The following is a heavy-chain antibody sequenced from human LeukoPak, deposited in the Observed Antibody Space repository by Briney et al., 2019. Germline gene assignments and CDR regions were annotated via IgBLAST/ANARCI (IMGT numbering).Heavy chain of an antibody. Sequence: SETLSLTCAVYGGSFSGYYWSWIRQPPGKGLEWIGEINHSGSTNYNPSLKSRVTISVDTSKNQFSLKLSSVTAADTAVYYCARVLPREGGAHAFDIWGQGTMVTVSS. CDR3: ARVLPREGGAHAFDI. J-gene: IGHJ3*02. V-gene: IGHV4-34*01. D-gene: IGHD2-21*01. CDR1: GGSFSGYY. CDR2: INHSGST.